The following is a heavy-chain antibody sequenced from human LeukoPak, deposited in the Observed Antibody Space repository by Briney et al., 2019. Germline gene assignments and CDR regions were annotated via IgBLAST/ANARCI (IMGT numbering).Heavy chain of an antibody. Sequence: PGGSLRLSCAASGFTFSSYSMNWVRQAPGKGLEWVSYISSSSSTIYYADSVKGRFTISRDNAKNSLYLQMNSLRAEDTAVYYCARSHLWSGYPPMHAFDIWGQGTMVTVSS. V-gene: IGHV3-48*01. J-gene: IGHJ3*02. CDR3: ARSHLWSGYPPMHAFDI. D-gene: IGHD3-3*02. CDR1: GFTFSSYS. CDR2: ISSSSSTI.